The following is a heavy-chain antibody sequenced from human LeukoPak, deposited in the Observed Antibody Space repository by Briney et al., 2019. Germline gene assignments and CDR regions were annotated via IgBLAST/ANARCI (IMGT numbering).Heavy chain of an antibody. V-gene: IGHV3-72*01. D-gene: IGHD2-2*01. CDR1: GFTFSDHY. CDR3: ATYKNQLRTVYFDN. J-gene: IGHJ4*02. CDR2: TRSKANSYTT. Sequence: GGSLRLSCAASGFTFSDHYMDWVRQAPGKGLEWVGRTRSKANSYTTQYAASVRGRFTISRDDSKNSLFLQMNSLRAEDTAVYYCATYKNQLRTVYFDNWGQGTPVTVSS.